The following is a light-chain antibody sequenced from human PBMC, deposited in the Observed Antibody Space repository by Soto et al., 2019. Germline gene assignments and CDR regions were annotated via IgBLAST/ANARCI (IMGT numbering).Light chain of an antibody. J-gene: IGKJ1*01. V-gene: IGKV3-11*01. CDR1: QSVSRSY. CDR2: DAS. Sequence: EIMLTQSPATLSLSPGERATLSCRASQSVSRSYLAWYQQKPGLAPRLIIYDASTRATGIPARFSGSGSGTDFTLTISSLEPEDFAVYYCQRRSNWPPITFGQGTKVDI. CDR3: QRRSNWPPIT.